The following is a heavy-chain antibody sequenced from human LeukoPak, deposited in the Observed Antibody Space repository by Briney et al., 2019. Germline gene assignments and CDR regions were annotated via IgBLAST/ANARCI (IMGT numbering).Heavy chain of an antibody. Sequence: SETPSLTCAVSGYSISSGYYWGWIRQPPVKGLELIGSMYHSGSTYYNPSLKSRVTISVDTSENQFSLKLTSVTAADTAVYFCARHRLSTTSGHAFEYMDVWGKGTTVTVSS. V-gene: IGHV4-38-2*01. J-gene: IGHJ6*03. CDR2: MYHSGST. CDR3: ARHRLSTTSGHAFEYMDV. CDR1: GYSISSGYY. D-gene: IGHD5-12*01.